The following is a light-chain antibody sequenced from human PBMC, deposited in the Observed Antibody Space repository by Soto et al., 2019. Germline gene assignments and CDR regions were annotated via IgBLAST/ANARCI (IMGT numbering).Light chain of an antibody. CDR1: QSVGRNY. J-gene: IGKJ5*01. CDR2: GAS. CDR3: QQYATSPIT. Sequence: ENVLTQSPGTLSLSPGERATLSCRASQSVGRNYLAWFQQKSGQAPRLVIYGASSRAAGIPVRLSGSGSGTDFTLTISRLEPEDFAVYYCQQYATSPITFGQGTRLEIK. V-gene: IGKV3-20*01.